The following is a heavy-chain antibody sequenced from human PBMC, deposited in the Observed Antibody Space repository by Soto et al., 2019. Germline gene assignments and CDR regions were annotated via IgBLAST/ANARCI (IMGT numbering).Heavy chain of an antibody. V-gene: IGHV1-69*01. CDR1: GGTFSSYS. Sequence: QVQMVQSGAEVKKPGSSVKVSCKASGGTFSSYSINWVRQAPGQGLEGMGEIIPIFGTANYAQTFQGRVTIPADESTSTAYMELISLRSEATAVYYCARDGGRHSGGIDYWGQGTLVTVSS. D-gene: IGHD3-16*01. CDR2: IIPIFGTA. J-gene: IGHJ4*02. CDR3: ARDGGRHSGGIDY.